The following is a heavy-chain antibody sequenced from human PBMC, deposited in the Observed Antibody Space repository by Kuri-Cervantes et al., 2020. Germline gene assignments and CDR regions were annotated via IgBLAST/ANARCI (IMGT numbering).Heavy chain of an antibody. J-gene: IGHJ3*02. D-gene: IGHD2-15*01. CDR3: ARGGYCSGGSCYDDAFDI. CDR2: IYYSGST. V-gene: IGHV4-59*01. Sequence: SETLFLTCTVSGGSISSYYWSWIRQPPGKGLEWIGYIYYSGSTNYNPSLKSRVTISVDTSKNQFSLKLSSVTAADTAVYYCARGGYCSGGSCYDDAFDIWGQGTMVTVSS. CDR1: GGSISSYY.